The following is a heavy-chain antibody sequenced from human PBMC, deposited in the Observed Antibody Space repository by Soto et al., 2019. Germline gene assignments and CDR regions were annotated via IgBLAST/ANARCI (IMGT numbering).Heavy chain of an antibody. D-gene: IGHD6-13*01. CDR2: MNPNGGHT. J-gene: IGHJ4*02. CDR3: ARWGAAAGDFDY. V-gene: IGHV1-8*01. Sequence: QVQLVQSGAEVKKPGASVKVSCKASGYTFTSYDINWVRQATGQGLEWMGWMNPNGGHTGYAQKFQGRVTMTRNTSISTAYMELSSLRSEDTAVYYCARWGAAAGDFDYWGQGTLVTVSS. CDR1: GYTFTSYD.